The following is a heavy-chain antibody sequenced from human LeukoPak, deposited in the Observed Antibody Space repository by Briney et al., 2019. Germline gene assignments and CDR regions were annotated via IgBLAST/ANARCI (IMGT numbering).Heavy chain of an antibody. V-gene: IGHV3-9*01. CDR1: GFTFDDYA. D-gene: IGHD3-3*01. J-gene: IGHJ3*02. Sequence: PGGSLRLSCAASGFTFDDYAMHWVRQAPGKGLEWVSGISWNSGSIGYADSVKGRFTISGDNAKNSLYLQMNSLRAEDTALYYCAKASAGYDFWSGYYGGAFDIWGQGTMVTVSS. CDR3: AKASAGYDFWSGYYGGAFDI. CDR2: ISWNSGSI.